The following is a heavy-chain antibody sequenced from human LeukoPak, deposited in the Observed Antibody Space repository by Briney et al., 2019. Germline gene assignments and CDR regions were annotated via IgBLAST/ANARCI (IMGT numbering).Heavy chain of an antibody. J-gene: IGHJ6*03. Sequence: PGTSLRLSCAASGFDVSRNYMNWVRQAPGKGLEWVSAIYSGGNTYYADSVKGRFTISRDNSKNTLYLQMNSLRAEDTAVYYCAKGMATSSYYYYCMDVWGKGTTVTVSS. CDR1: GFDVSRNY. CDR3: AKGMATSSYYYYCMDV. D-gene: IGHD5-24*01. CDR2: IYSGGNT. V-gene: IGHV3-53*01.